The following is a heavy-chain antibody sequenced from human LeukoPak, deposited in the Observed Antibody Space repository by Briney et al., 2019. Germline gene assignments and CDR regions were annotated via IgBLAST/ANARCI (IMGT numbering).Heavy chain of an antibody. V-gene: IGHV3-30*18. D-gene: IGHD3-22*01. CDR1: GFTFSSYG. CDR2: ISYDGSNK. J-gene: IGHJ4*02. Sequence: PGGSLRLSCAASGFTFSSYGMHWVRQAPGKGLEWVAVISYDGSNKYYADSVKGRFTISRDNPKNTLYLQMNSLRAEDTAVYYCAKDGGYYDSSGYSDYWGQGTLVTVSS. CDR3: AKDGGYYDSSGYSDY.